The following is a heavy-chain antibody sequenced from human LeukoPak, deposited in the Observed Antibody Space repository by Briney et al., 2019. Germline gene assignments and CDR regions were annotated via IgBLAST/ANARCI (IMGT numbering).Heavy chain of an antibody. D-gene: IGHD1-26*01. CDR3: AKLVGAISTDY. CDR2: IGGSSGST. CDR1: GFTFSSYA. J-gene: IGHJ4*02. V-gene: IGHV3-23*01. Sequence: PGGSLRLSCAASGFTFSSYAMSWVCQAPGKGLEWVSTIGGSSGSTHYADSVKGRFTISRDNSKNTLYLQMNSLRAEDTAVYYCAKLVGAISTDYWGQGTLVTVSS.